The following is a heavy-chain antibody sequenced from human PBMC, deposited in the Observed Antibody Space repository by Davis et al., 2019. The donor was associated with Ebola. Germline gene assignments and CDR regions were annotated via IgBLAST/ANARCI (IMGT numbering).Heavy chain of an antibody. CDR1: GDTSYNYG. CDR2: IIPIFGTA. CDR3: ARDAGGSGYYGSWFDP. J-gene: IGHJ5*02. V-gene: IGHV1-69*13. Sequence: SVKVSCKDSGDTSYNYGFSWVRQAPGQGLEWMGGIIPIFGTANYAQKFQGRLTITADESTTTAYMELRSLGSEDTAVYYCARDAGGSGYYGSWFDPWGQGTLVTVSS. D-gene: IGHD3-3*01.